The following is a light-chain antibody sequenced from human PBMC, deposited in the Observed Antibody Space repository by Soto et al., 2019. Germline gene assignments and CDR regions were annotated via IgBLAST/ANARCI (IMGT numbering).Light chain of an antibody. V-gene: IGKV4-1*01. J-gene: IGKJ1*01. CDR2: WAS. CDR3: QQYDRSRR. CDR1: QSILYSSNNKSY. Sequence: HSAYSVSAFRHEGVTITCTSRQSILYSSNNKSYLGWYQQKPGQPPKLLIYWASTRESGVPDRFTGSGSGTDFTLTICSLQAEDVAVYYCQQYDRSRRFGQRTKVDI.